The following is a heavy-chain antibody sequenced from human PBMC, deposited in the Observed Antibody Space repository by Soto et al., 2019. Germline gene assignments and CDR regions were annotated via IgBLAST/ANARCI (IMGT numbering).Heavy chain of an antibody. CDR3: ARDLIAAAGTSGQLWFDP. CDR1: GGSISSGGYY. V-gene: IGHV4-31*03. Sequence: SETLSLTCTVSGGSISSGGYYWSWIRQHPGKGLEWIGYIYYSGSTYYNPSLKSRVTISVDTSKNQFSLKLSSVTAADTAVYYCARDLIAAAGTSGQLWFDPWGQGTLVTVSS. D-gene: IGHD6-13*01. CDR2: IYYSGST. J-gene: IGHJ5*02.